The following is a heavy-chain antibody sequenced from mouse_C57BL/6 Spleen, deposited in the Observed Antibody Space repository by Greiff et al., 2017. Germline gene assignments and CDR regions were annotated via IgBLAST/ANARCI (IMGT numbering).Heavy chain of an antibody. V-gene: IGHV1-62-2*01. CDR1: GYTFTEYT. Sequence: QVQLQQSGAELVKPGASVKLSCKASGYTFTEYTIHWVKQRSGQGLEWIGWLYPGSGSIKYNEKFKDTATLTADKSSSAVYMELSRLTSEDSAVYFGARHEDEGDWYDFDYWGQGTTLTVSS. D-gene: IGHD2-14*01. CDR3: ARHEDEGDWYDFDY. CDR2: LYPGSGSI. J-gene: IGHJ2*01.